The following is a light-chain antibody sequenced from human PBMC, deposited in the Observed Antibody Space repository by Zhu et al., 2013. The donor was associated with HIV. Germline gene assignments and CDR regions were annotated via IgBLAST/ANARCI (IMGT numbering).Light chain of an antibody. CDR2: NAY. Sequence: IQMTQSPSSLSASVGDRVTITCRASQTIGTYLNWYQHKPGKGPKLLVYNAYSLQSGVPSRFSGSGSGTDFTLTISSLQPEDFAIYYCQQSYRTPFTFGGGTKVEMK. CDR1: QTIGTY. J-gene: IGKJ4*01. CDR3: QQSYRTPFT. V-gene: IGKV1-39*01.